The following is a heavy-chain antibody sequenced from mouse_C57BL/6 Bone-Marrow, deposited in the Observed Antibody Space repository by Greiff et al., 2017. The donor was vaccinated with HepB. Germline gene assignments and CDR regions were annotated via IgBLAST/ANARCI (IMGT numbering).Heavy chain of an antibody. CDR1: GYTFTSYW. D-gene: IGHD2-4*01. CDR2: IHPNSGST. J-gene: IGHJ3*01. V-gene: IGHV1-64*01. CDR3: ARSVYYDYGSWFAY. Sequence: VQLQQPGAELVKPGASVKLSCKASGYTFTSYWMHWVKQRPGQGLEWIGMIHPNSGSTNYNEKFKSKATLTVDKSSSTAYMQLSSLTSEVSAVYYCARSVYYDYGSWFAYWGQGTLVTVSA.